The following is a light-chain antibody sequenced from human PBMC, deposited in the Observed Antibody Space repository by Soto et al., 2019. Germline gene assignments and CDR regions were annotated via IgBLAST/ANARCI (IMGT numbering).Light chain of an antibody. J-gene: IGKJ4*01. CDR1: QGIRND. Sequence: MTQSPSSLSASVGDRVTITCRASQGIRNDLAWYQQKPGQAPRLLIYGASTRATGIPARFSGSGSGTEFTLTISSLQSEDFAVYYCQQFNTWPPVTFGGGTKVDIK. CDR2: GAS. CDR3: QQFNTWPPVT. V-gene: IGKV3-15*01.